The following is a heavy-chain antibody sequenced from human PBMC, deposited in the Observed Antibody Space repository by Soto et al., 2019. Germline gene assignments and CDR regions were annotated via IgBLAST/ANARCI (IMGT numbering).Heavy chain of an antibody. V-gene: IGHV3-23*01. J-gene: IGHJ5*02. CDR1: GFTFSSYA. D-gene: IGHD7-27*01. Sequence: EVQLLESGGGLVQPGGSLRLSCAASGFTFSSYAMSWVRQAPGKGLEWISAISGSGGSTYYADSVKGRFTISRDNSKNTLYRQMNSLRAEDTAVYYCAKEAGFIPNTLGWFDPWGQGTLVTVSS. CDR2: ISGSGGST. CDR3: AKEAGFIPNTLGWFDP.